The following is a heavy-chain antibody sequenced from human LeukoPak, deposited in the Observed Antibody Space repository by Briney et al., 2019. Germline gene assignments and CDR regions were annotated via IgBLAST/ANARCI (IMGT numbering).Heavy chain of an antibody. CDR2: IYYSGST. V-gene: IGHV4-59*01. J-gene: IGHJ6*03. Sequence: SETLSLTCTVPGGSISSYYWSSIRQPPGKGLEGIGYIYYSGSTNYNPSLKSRVTISVDTSKNQFSLKLSSVTAADTAVYYCARGASGLNYMDVWGKGTTVTVSS. CDR3: ARGASGLNYMDV. CDR1: GGSISSYY. D-gene: IGHD6-19*01.